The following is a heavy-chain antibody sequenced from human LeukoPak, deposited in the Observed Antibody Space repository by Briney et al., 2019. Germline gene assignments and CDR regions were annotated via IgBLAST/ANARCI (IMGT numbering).Heavy chain of an antibody. CDR1: GFTFSSYE. CDR3: ARDHPQESIKQWLVPHWFDP. CDR2: ISSSGSTI. V-gene: IGHV3-48*03. Sequence: GGSLRLSCAASGFTFSSYEMNWVRQAPGKGLEWVSYISSSGSTIYYADSVKGRFTISRDNAKNSLYLQMNSLRAEDTAVYYCARDHPQESIKQWLVPHWFDPWGQGTLVTVSS. J-gene: IGHJ5*02. D-gene: IGHD6-19*01.